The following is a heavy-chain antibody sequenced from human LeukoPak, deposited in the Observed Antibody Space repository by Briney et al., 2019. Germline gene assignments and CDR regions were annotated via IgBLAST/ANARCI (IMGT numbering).Heavy chain of an antibody. D-gene: IGHD1-1*01. J-gene: IGHJ6*02. CDR2: IGTAGDT. CDR3: ARGTSFYGMDV. CDR1: GFTFSSYD. Sequence: GGSLRLSCAASGFTFSSYDMHWVRQATGKGLEWVSAIGTAGDTYYPGSVKGRFTISRENAKNSLYLQMNSLRAGDTAVYYCARGTSFYGMDVWGQGTTVTVS. V-gene: IGHV3-13*01.